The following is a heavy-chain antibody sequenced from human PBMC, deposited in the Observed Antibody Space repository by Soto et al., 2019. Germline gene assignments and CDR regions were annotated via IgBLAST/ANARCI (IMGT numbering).Heavy chain of an antibody. D-gene: IGHD3-3*01. Sequence: ASVKVSCKASGCTFTGYYMHWVRQAPGQGLEWMGWINPNSGGTNYAQKFQGWVTMTRDTSISTAYMELSRLRSDDTAVYYCARDQGGLNYYFWSGYSEYYYYGMDVWGQGTTVTVS. CDR1: GCTFTGYY. J-gene: IGHJ6*02. CDR3: ARDQGGLNYYFWSGYSEYYYYGMDV. V-gene: IGHV1-2*04. CDR2: INPNSGGT.